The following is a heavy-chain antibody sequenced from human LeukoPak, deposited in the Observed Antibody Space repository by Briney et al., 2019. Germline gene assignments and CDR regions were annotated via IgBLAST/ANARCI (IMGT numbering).Heavy chain of an antibody. CDR1: GGSINNYF. CDR2: IYYSGST. V-gene: IGHV4-59*01. CDR3: ARDREGYSYGYDAFDI. Sequence: SETLSLTCTVSGGSINNYFWSWIRQPPGKGLEWIGYIYYSGSTNYNPSLKSRVTISVDTSKNQFSLKLSSVTAADTAVYYCARDREGYSYGYDAFDIWGQGTMVTVSS. J-gene: IGHJ3*02. D-gene: IGHD5-18*01.